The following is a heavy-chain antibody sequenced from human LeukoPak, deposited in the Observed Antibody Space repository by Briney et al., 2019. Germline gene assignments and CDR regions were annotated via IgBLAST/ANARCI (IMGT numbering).Heavy chain of an antibody. CDR1: GFSLTTSGVG. V-gene: IGHV2-5*01. D-gene: IGHD1-1*01. CDR2: LSRHDDK. J-gene: IGHJ4*02. CDR3: AHRLTGYNRDWKFGYFDY. Sequence: SGPTLLKPTQTLTLTCTFSGFSLTTSGVGVGWIRQPPGKALEWLALLSRHDDKRYTPSLKSRLTISKDTSKNQVFLTMTNMDPVDTATYYCAHRLTGYNRDWKFGYFDYWGQGTLVTVSS.